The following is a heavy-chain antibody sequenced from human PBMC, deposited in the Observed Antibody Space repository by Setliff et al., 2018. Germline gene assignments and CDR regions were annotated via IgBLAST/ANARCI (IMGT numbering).Heavy chain of an antibody. CDR3: VRPGGTTVVARHFDY. V-gene: IGHV4-39*01. J-gene: IGHJ4*01. CDR1: DDSFTSSRYY. D-gene: IGHD2-15*01. CDR2: ISYSGTP. Sequence: SETLSLTCTVSDDSFTSSRYYWGWIRQAPGSGLEWIGSISYSGTPYYNASVESRVTISIDTSRNQFSLELRSVTVAVTATYYCVRPGGTTVVARHFDYWGSGILVTVSS.